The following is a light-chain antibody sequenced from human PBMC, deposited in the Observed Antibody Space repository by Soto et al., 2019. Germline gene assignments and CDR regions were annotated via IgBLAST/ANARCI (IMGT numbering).Light chain of an antibody. CDR3: SSHAGTSVI. CDR2: DVT. J-gene: IGLJ2*01. Sequence: QSALIQPPSASGSPGQSVTISCTGTSSDVGGYNYVSWYQQHPGKAPKLMIYDVTKRPSGVPDRFSGSKSGNTASLTVSGLQAEDEADYYCSSHAGTSVIFGGGTKLTVL. CDR1: SSDVGGYNY. V-gene: IGLV2-8*01.